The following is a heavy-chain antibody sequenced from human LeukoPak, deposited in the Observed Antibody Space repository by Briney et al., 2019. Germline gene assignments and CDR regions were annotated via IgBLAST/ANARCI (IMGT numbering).Heavy chain of an antibody. D-gene: IGHD3-10*01. CDR1: GFNFSNYW. V-gene: IGHV3-7*01. Sequence: GGSLRLSCAASGFNFSNYWMTWVRQSPGKGLEWVAIINQDGSGKYYVDSVKGRFTISRDNAKNSLYLQMSSLRAEDTAVYYCARGGHRQKEFWGQGTLVTVSS. CDR3: ARGGHRQKEF. CDR2: INQDGSGK. J-gene: IGHJ4*02.